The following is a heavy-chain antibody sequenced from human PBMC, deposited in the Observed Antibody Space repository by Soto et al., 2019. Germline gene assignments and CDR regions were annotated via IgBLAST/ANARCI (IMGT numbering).Heavy chain of an antibody. V-gene: IGHV4-31*03. CDR3: ARVGISVVSPDY. J-gene: IGHJ4*02. D-gene: IGHD3-3*02. Sequence: SETLSLTCTVSGGSINSGVYYWSWIRQHSGKGLEWMGNIYYSGKTYYNPPLQSRISLSVDTSKNQFSLNLSSATAADTAMYYCARVGISVVSPDYWGQGTLVTVSS. CDR1: GGSINSGVYY. CDR2: IYYSGKT.